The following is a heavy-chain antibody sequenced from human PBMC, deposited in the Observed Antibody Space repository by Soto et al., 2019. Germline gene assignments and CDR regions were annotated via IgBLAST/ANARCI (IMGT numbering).Heavy chain of an antibody. CDR2: MYSSGST. Sequence: EVQLVETGGGLIQPGGSLRLSCATSGFSVSSNYMSWVLQAPGRVLEWVSVMYSSGSTYYADSVKGRFTISSDNSKNKLYIQMHSLRVEDTGLYYCARVSITAKTFEYWGQGTLVTVSS. CDR3: ARVSITAKTFEY. V-gene: IGHV3-53*02. CDR1: GFSVSSNY. J-gene: IGHJ4*02.